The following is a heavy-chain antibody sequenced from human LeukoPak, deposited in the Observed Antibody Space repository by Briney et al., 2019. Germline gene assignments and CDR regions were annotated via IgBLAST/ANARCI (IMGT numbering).Heavy chain of an antibody. CDR1: GLTFSSYA. CDR2: ISGSGAST. CDR3: AKSQFGGVFDGFDI. D-gene: IGHD3-16*01. Sequence: GGSLRLSCAASGLTFSSYAMSWVRQAPGKGLEWVSAISGSGASTYYADSVKGRFTISRDNSKNTLYVQMNSLRAEDTAVYYCAKSQFGGVFDGFDIWGQGTMVTVSS. V-gene: IGHV3-23*01. J-gene: IGHJ3*02.